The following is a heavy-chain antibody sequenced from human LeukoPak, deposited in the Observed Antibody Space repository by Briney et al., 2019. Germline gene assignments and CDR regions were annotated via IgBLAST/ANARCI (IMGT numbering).Heavy chain of an antibody. D-gene: IGHD6-13*01. CDR1: GLTFSSYE. CDR3: ARSRWNPTADTKRNNWFDP. Sequence: PGGSLRLSCAASGLTFSSYEMNWVRQAPGKGLEWISYISSSGTTIFYADSVKGRFTISRDNAKNSLYLQMNSLREEDTAVYYCARSRWNPTADTKRNNWFDPWGQGTLVTVSS. V-gene: IGHV3-48*03. CDR2: ISSSGTTI. J-gene: IGHJ5*02.